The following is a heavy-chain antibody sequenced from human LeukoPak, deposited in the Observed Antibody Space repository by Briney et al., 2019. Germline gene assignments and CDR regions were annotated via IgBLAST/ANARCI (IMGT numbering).Heavy chain of an antibody. CDR2: TYYRSKWYN. V-gene: IGHV6-1*01. CDR1: GDSVSSNNAA. Sequence: SQTLSLTFAISGDSVSSNNAAWNWIRQSPSRGLEWLGRTYYRSKWYNEKAESVKSRMTFDPDTSKNQLSLHLKSVTPEDTAVYYCARDRLGSDPNEGAFDIWGQGTGVTVSS. D-gene: IGHD3-16*01. J-gene: IGHJ3*02. CDR3: ARDRLGSDPNEGAFDI.